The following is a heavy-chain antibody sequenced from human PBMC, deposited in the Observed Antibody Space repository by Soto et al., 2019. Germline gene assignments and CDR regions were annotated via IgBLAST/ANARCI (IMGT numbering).Heavy chain of an antibody. J-gene: IGHJ4*02. CDR3: TKSRYTWYSDS. V-gene: IGHV4-30-4*03. D-gene: IGHD1-20*01. Sequence: QLQLQESGPGQVKPAQTLSLTCTVSGISVTNENLYWKWIRHLPGHGLQWIGTMRYRGRPTYNPSLTTRFDMSVDSSGNRLHLNVSSVTAADTAVYFCTKSRYTWYSDSWGRGTLVTVSS. CDR1: GISVTNENLY. CDR2: MRYRGRP.